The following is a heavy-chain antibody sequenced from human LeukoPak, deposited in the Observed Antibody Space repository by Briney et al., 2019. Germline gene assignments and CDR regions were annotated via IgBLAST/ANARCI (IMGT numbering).Heavy chain of an antibody. CDR3: AREARIAVAGTYGMDV. V-gene: IGHV4-30-2*01. J-gene: IGHJ6*02. D-gene: IGHD6-19*01. CDR2: IYHSGST. CDR1: GGSISSGGYY. Sequence: SKTLSLTCTVSGGSISSGGYYWSWIRQPPGKGLEWIGYIYHSGSTYYNPSLKSRVTISVDTSKNQFSLKLSSVTAADTAVYYCAREARIAVAGTYGMDVWGQGTTVTVPS.